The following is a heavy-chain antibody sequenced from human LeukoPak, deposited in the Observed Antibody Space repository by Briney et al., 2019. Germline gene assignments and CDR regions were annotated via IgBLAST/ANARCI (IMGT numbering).Heavy chain of an antibody. Sequence: SETLSLTCTVSGGSLTSYYWSWIRQPAGEGLEWIGHIYSSGTTNYNPSLKSRVTISVDTSKNQFSLKLSSVTAADTAVYYCARAAGGFHYGIDYWGQGTLVTVSS. CDR2: IYSSGTT. D-gene: IGHD2-15*01. J-gene: IGHJ4*02. CDR1: GGSLTSYY. CDR3: ARAAGGFHYGIDY. V-gene: IGHV4-4*07.